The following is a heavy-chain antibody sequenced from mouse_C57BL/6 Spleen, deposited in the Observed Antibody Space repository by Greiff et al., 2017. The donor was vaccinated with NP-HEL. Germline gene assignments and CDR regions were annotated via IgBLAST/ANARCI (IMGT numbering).Heavy chain of an antibody. V-gene: IGHV7-3*01. J-gene: IGHJ4*01. CDR1: GFTFSDYY. CDR2: IRNKANGYTT. Sequence: EVQVVESGGGLVQPGGSLSLSCAASGFTFSDYYMSWVRQPPGKALEWLGFIRNKANGYTTEYSASVRGRFTISRDKSQSILYLQMNALRADDSATYYCARVGSYYAMYYWGQGASVTVSS. CDR3: ARVGSYYAMYY. D-gene: IGHD1-1*02.